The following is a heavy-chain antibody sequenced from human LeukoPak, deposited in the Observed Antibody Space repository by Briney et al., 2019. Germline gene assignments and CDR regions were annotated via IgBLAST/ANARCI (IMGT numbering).Heavy chain of an antibody. V-gene: IGHV3-23*01. D-gene: IGHD1-26*01. CDR1: GFTFNTYT. CDR2: TTGSGGST. Sequence: GGSLRLSCAASGFTFNTYTMNWVRQAPGKGLEWVSGTTGSGGSTYYADSVKGRFTISRDNSKNTLYLQMNSLRAEDTAVYYCAKEGWELPRPXIQSYXDYWGQGTLVTV. CDR3: AKEGWELPRPXIQSYXDY. J-gene: IGHJ4*02.